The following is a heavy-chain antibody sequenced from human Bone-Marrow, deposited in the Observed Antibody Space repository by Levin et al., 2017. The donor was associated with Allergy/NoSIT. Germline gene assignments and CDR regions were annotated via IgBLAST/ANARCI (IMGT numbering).Heavy chain of an antibody. V-gene: IGHV4-34*01. CDR3: VRGRGYNYYYGLDV. CDR2: IDHSGST. D-gene: IGHD3-10*01. J-gene: IGHJ6*02. CDR1: GRSLTDYY. Sequence: SCAVFGRSLTDYYWTWIRQSPGKGLEWIGEIDHSGSTKYNPSLKSRVTFAVDTSKNQFSLKVTSMTAADTAMYYCVRGRGYNYYYGLDVWGQGTTVTVSS.